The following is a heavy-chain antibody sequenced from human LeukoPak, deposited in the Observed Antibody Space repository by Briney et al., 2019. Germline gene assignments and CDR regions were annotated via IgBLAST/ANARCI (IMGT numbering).Heavy chain of an antibody. Sequence: SETLSLTCTVSGDSTSNINYYWGWIRQPPGKGLEWIGSIYYSGSTYYSPSLKSRVTISVDTSKAQFSLKLSSVTAADTAMYYCARGYSDYPYFFDSWGQGALVTVSS. V-gene: IGHV4-39*07. CDR1: GDSTSNINYY. CDR2: IYYSGST. D-gene: IGHD5-12*01. J-gene: IGHJ4*02. CDR3: ARGYSDYPYFFDS.